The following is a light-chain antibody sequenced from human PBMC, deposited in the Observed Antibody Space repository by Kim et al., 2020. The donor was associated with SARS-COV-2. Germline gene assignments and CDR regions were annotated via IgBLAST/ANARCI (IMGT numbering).Light chain of an antibody. Sequence: SAAVGDRVTNTCQEKQGISNYLAWFQKKPGKAPKYLIYAASSLHSGVPSKFSGSGSGTEFTLTINNLQPEDFGTYYCQQYKSVPYTFGQGTKLEI. J-gene: IGKJ2*01. V-gene: IGKV1-16*02. CDR2: AAS. CDR1: QGISNY. CDR3: QQYKSVPYT.